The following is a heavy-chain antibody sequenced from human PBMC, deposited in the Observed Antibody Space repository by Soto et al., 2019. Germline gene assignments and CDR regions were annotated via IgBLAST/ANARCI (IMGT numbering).Heavy chain of an antibody. CDR3: AKDRERDAWYEDY. V-gene: IGHV3-23*01. Sequence: PGGSLRLSCVGSGFSFSSYAMSWVRQAPGKGLEWVSVISGSDGSTYYADSVKGRFTISRDNSKNTLYLQMNSLRAEDTAVYYCAKDRERDAWYEDYWGQGTLVTVSS. CDR2: ISGSDGST. J-gene: IGHJ4*02. CDR1: GFSFSSYA. D-gene: IGHD6-13*01.